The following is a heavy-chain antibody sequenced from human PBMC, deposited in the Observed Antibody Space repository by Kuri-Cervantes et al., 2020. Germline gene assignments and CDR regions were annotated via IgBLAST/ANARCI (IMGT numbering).Heavy chain of an antibody. CDR2: IHTSGST. D-gene: IGHD6-19*01. Sequence: SETLSLTCTVSGGSISSYYWSWIRQPAGKGLEWIGRIHTSGSTNYNPSLKSRVTMSVDTSKNQFSLKLSSVTAADTAVYYCARETSSGWYPDAFDIWGQGTMVTVSS. V-gene: IGHV4-4*07. CDR3: ARETSSGWYPDAFDI. J-gene: IGHJ3*02. CDR1: GGSISSYY.